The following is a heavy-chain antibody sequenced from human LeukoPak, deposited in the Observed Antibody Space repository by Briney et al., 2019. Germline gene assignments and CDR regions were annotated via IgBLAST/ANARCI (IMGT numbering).Heavy chain of an antibody. D-gene: IGHD3-22*01. J-gene: IGHJ4*02. Sequence: SETLSLTCTVSGDSISSYYWSWLRQPPGKGLECIGYIRYSGSANYNPSLRSRVTISIDTSKNQFSLKLRSVTAADTAVYHCARLVYDSRGYYFDYWGQGTLVTVSS. CDR2: IRYSGSA. V-gene: IGHV4-59*08. CDR1: GDSISSYY. CDR3: ARLVYDSRGYYFDY.